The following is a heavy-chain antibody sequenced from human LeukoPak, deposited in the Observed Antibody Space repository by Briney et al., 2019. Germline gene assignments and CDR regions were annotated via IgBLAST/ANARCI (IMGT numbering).Heavy chain of an antibody. J-gene: IGHJ5*02. CDR3: ASLDSGQLWFGTRFDP. CDR1: GGSISSSSYY. D-gene: IGHD3-10*01. Sequence: SSETLSLTCTVSGGSISSSSYYWGWIRQPPGKGLEWIGSIYYSGSTYYNPSLKSRVTISVDTSKNQFSLKLSSVTAADTAVYYCASLDSGQLWFGTRFDPWGQGTLVTVSS. V-gene: IGHV4-39*01. CDR2: IYYSGST.